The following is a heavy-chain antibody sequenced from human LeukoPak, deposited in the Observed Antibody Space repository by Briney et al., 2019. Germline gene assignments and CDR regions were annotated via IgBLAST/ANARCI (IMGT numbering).Heavy chain of an antibody. CDR1: GYIFTSYY. Sequence: ASVKVSCKASGYIFTSYYMYWVRQAPGQGLEWMGIINPSGGSIRYAQKFQGRVTMTRDTSTSTVYRELSSLRSEDTAVYYCARGRNYYDSSGYYYEGDAFDIWGQGTMVTVSS. J-gene: IGHJ3*02. CDR2: INPSGGSI. CDR3: ARGRNYYDSSGYYYEGDAFDI. D-gene: IGHD3-22*01. V-gene: IGHV1-46*01.